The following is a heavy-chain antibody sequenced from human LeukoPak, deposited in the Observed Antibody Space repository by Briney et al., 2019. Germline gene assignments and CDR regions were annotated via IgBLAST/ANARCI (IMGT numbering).Heavy chain of an antibody. CDR3: TTVSDQLLYYYYYIYV. D-gene: IGHD2-2*01. Sequence: GGSLRLSCAASGFTFNNAWMSWVRQAPGKGLEWVGRIKSKTDGGTTDYAAPVKGRFTISRDDSKNTLYLQMNSLKTEDTAVYYCTTVSDQLLYYYYYIYVWGKGNTVTVSS. J-gene: IGHJ6*03. V-gene: IGHV3-15*01. CDR2: IKSKTDGGTT. CDR1: GFTFNNAW.